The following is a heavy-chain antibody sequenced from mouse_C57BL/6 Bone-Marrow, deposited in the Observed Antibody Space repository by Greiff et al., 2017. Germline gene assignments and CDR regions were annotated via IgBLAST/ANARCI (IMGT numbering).Heavy chain of an antibody. D-gene: IGHD1-1*01. CDR3: TTFNYYGSPAWCAY. J-gene: IGHJ3*01. V-gene: IGHV14-4*01. Sequence: VQLKESGAELVRPGASVKLSCTASGFNIKDDYMHWVKQRPEQGLEWIGWIDPENGDTEYASKFQGKATITADTSSNTAYLQLSSLTSEDTAVYYCTTFNYYGSPAWCAYWGQGTLVTVSA. CDR2: IDPENGDT. CDR1: GFNIKDDY.